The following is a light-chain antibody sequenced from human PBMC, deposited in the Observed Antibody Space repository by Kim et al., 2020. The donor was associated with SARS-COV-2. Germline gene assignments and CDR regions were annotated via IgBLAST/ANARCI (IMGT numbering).Light chain of an antibody. Sequence: QPVLIQPPSASGTPGQRVTISCTGSSSDIGSNVVNWYQQFPGTPPKLLIYSDFQRPSGVPDRFSGSKSGTSASLAISGLQSEDEADYYCASWDDSLSGWVFGGGTQLTVL. V-gene: IGLV1-44*01. CDR3: ASWDDSLSGWV. J-gene: IGLJ3*02. CDR1: SSDIGSNV. CDR2: SDF.